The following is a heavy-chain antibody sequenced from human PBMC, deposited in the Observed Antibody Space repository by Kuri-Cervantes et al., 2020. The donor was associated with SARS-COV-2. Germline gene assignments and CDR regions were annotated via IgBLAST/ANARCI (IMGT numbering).Heavy chain of an antibody. J-gene: IGHJ6*03. CDR3: ARVSDMYYDFWSGIGDVGYYYYYMDV. CDR2: ISAYNGNT. Sequence: ASVKVSCKASGYTFTSYGISWVRQAPGQGLERMGWISAYNGNTNYAQKLQGRVTMTTDTSTSTAYMELSSLRSEDTAVYYCARVSDMYYDFWSGIGDVGYYYYYMDVWGKGTTVTVSS. D-gene: IGHD3-3*01. CDR1: GYTFTSYG. V-gene: IGHV1-18*01.